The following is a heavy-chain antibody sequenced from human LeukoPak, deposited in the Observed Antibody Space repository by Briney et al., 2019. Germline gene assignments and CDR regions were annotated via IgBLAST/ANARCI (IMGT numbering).Heavy chain of an antibody. J-gene: IGHJ3*02. D-gene: IGHD6-19*01. CDR2: ISYDGSEK. Sequence: GGSLRLSCAASGFTFSSIAMHWVRQAPGKGLEWVAVISYDGSEKYFPDSVKGRFTISRDNSKNTLYLQMNSLRAEDTAVYYCAKSGAAVAGHAFDIWGQGTMVTVSS. CDR1: GFTFSSIA. V-gene: IGHV3-30*18. CDR3: AKSGAAVAGHAFDI.